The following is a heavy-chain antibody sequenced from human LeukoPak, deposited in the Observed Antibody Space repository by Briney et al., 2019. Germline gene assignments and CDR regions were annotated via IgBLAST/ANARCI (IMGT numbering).Heavy chain of an antibody. J-gene: IGHJ4*02. CDR1: GFTFSNYW. Sequence: GGSLRLSRASSGFTFSNYWMSWVRQAPGKGLEWVANIKQDGSEKYYVDSVKGRFTISRDNAKNSLYLQMNSLRAEDTAVYYCARYYDSSGYPPESVDYWGQGTLVTVSS. D-gene: IGHD3-22*01. V-gene: IGHV3-7*01. CDR2: IKQDGSEK. CDR3: ARYYDSSGYPPESVDY.